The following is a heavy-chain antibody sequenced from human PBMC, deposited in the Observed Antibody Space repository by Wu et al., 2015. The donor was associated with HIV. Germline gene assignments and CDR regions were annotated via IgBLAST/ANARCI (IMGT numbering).Heavy chain of an antibody. CDR2: INPSGGST. J-gene: IGHJ4*02. V-gene: IGHV1-46*01. CDR3: ARESKYDSSGYYTQGGGYFDY. Sequence: QVQLVQSGAEVKKPGASVKVSCKASGYTFTSYYMHWVRQAPGQGLEWMGIINPSGGSTSYAQKFQGRVTMTRDTSTSTVYMELSSLRSEDTAVYYCARESKYDSSGYYTQGGGYFDYWGQGTLVTVSS. CDR1: GYTFTSYY. D-gene: IGHD3-22*01.